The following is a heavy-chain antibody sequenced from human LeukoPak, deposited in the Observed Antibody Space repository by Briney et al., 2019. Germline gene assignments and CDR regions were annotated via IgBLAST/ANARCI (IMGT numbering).Heavy chain of an antibody. J-gene: IGHJ4*02. CDR2: ISSGSTII. CDR3: ARDASIAARPTSLFDY. CDR1: GFTFSSYS. V-gene: IGHV3-48*01. D-gene: IGHD6-6*01. Sequence: GGSLRLSCAASGFTFSSYSMNWVRQAPGKGLEWVSYISSGSTIIYYADSVKGRFTISRDNSKNTLYLQMNSLRAEDTAVYYCARDASIAARPTSLFDYWGQGTLVTVSS.